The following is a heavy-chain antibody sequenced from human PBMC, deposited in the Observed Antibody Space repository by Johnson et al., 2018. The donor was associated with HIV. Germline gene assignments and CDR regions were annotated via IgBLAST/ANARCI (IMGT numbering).Heavy chain of an antibody. V-gene: IGHV3-7*01. CDR2: IKQDGREK. D-gene: IGHD3-22*01. Sequence: VQLVESGGGLVQPGGSLRLSCAASGFTFSDYDMHWVRQATGEGLEWVANIKQDGREKYYVDSVKGRFTISRDNAKSSLYLQMNSLRAEDTAVYYCAKDVGNYWPNAFDIWGQGTTVTVSS. CDR3: AKDVGNYWPNAFDI. J-gene: IGHJ3*02. CDR1: GFTFSDYD.